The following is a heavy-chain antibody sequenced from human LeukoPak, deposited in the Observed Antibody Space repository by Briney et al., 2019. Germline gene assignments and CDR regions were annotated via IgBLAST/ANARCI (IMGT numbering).Heavy chain of an antibody. J-gene: IGHJ4*02. CDR2: ISHDMKSI. CDR1: RFIFSSYS. V-gene: IGHV3-30*04. Sequence: GGSLRLSCAASRFIFSSYSMHWVRQAPGKGLEWMTIISHDMKSIYYTDSVKGRFTISRDNFKDTLYLQMDRLRADDTAVYYCVRDNSGSLDYWGQGTLVTVSS. D-gene: IGHD5-12*01. CDR3: VRDNSGSLDY.